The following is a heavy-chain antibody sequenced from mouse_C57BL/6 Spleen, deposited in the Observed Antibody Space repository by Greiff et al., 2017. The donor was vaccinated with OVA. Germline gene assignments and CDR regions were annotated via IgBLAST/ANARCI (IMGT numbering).Heavy chain of an antibody. Sequence: QVQLQQSGAELVMPGASVKLSCKASGYTFTSYWMHWVKQRPGQGLEWIGEIDPSDSYTNYNQKFKGKSTLTVDKSSSTAYMQLSSLTSEDSAVYYCARSYSNPSYFDYWGQGTTLTVSS. CDR3: ARSYSNPSYFDY. D-gene: IGHD2-5*01. J-gene: IGHJ2*01. V-gene: IGHV1-69*01. CDR2: IDPSDSYT. CDR1: GYTFTSYW.